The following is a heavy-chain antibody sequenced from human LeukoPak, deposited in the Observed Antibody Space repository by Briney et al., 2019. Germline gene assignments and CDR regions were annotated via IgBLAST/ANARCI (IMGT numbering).Heavy chain of an antibody. V-gene: IGHV4-39*07. CDR2: IYSSGST. CDR1: GGSITSSSYS. D-gene: IGHD3-22*01. J-gene: IGHJ4*02. Sequence: SETLSLTCTVSGGSITSSSYSWGWIRQPPGKGLEWIGRIYSSGSTYYNPSLKSRVTISVDTSKNQFSLKLSSVTAADTAVYYCARSDLYYDSSAFYTEGPYWGQGTLVTVSS. CDR3: ARSDLYYDSSAFYTEGPY.